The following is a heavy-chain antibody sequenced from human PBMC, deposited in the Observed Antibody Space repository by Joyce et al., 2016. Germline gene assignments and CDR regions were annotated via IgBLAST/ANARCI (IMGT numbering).Heavy chain of an antibody. CDR1: TSTFSYNS. V-gene: IGHV3-30-3*01. D-gene: IGHD2/OR15-2a*01. Sequence: QEQLVESGGGVVQPGRSLRLSCAASTSTFSYNSMYWVRQTPGRGLDWVGVISHDGSDKDYADSVKGRFTISRDNSENKVFLQMNSLRPDDTAVYYCATSTTWPDALDIWGQGTMVTVSS. J-gene: IGHJ3*02. CDR2: ISHDGSDK. CDR3: ATSTTWPDALDI.